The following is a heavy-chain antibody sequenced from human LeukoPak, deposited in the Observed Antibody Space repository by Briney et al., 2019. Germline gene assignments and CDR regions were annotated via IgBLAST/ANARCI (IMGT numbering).Heavy chain of an antibody. CDR2: IYSGGST. CDR1: GFTVSSNY. V-gene: IGHV3-66*02. D-gene: IGHD2-2*01. CDR3: ARMDGYCSSTSCPAGFDP. J-gene: IGHJ5*02. Sequence: GGSLRLSCAASGFTVSSNYMSWVRQAPGKGLEWVSGIYSGGSTYYADSVKGRFTISRDNSKNTLYLQMNSLRAEDTAVYYCARMDGYCSSTSCPAGFDPWGQGTLVTVSS.